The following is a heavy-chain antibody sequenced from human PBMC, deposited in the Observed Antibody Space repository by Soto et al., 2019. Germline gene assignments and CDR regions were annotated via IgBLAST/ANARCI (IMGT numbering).Heavy chain of an antibody. J-gene: IGHJ5*02. CDR1: GYTFTTYD. V-gene: IGHV1-8*01. CDR2: MNPNRTNT. CDR3: VRGGFLSHDHVIIAPATLGFDP. Sequence: QVQLMQSGAEVKKPGASVKVSCKASGYTFTTYDINWVRQAPGQGLEWMGWMNPNRTNTGYAEKFQGRVTMTSDTSISTAYMEVSSLRYDDTAVYYCVRGGFLSHDHVIIAPATLGFDPWGQGTLVTVSS. D-gene: IGHD2-2*01.